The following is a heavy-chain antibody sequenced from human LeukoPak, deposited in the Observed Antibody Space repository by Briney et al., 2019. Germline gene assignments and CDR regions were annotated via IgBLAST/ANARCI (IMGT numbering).Heavy chain of an antibody. V-gene: IGHV3-33*01. CDR2: IWYDGSHT. CDR3: VRDELIYCGGDCYSSDAFDI. J-gene: IGHJ3*02. D-gene: IGHD2-21*02. Sequence: GGSLRLSCAASGFNFSSSGMHWVRQAPGKGLEWVAVIWYDGSHTYYAESVKGRFTISRDNSKNTVYLQMNSLRAGDTAVYYCVRDELIYCGGDCYSSDAFDIWGQGTMVTVSS. CDR1: GFNFSSSG.